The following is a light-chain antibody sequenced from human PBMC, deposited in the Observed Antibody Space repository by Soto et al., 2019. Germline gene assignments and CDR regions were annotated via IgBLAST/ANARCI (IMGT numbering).Light chain of an antibody. CDR3: QQYNSFPRT. CDR1: QSISSW. J-gene: IGKJ1*01. CDR2: KAS. Sequence: DIQMTQSPPTLSASVGDRVTITCRASQSISSWLAWYQQKPGEAPKLLIYKASTLESGVPSRFSGSGSGTEFTLTISSLQPDDFATYYCQQYNSFPRTFGQGSKVEI. V-gene: IGKV1-5*03.